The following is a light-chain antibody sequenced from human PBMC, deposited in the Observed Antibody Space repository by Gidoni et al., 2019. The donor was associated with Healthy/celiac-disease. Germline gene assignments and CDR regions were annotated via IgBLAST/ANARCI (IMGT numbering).Light chain of an antibody. Sequence: QSALTQPASVSGPPGQSITIPCTGTSSDVGGYHYFSWSQQHPGKAPKLMIYDVSNRPSGVSNRFSGSRSGNTTSLTISGLQAEDEADYYCSSYTSSSTLYVFGTGTKVTVL. CDR2: DVS. CDR1: SSDVGGYHY. V-gene: IGLV2-14*01. J-gene: IGLJ1*01. CDR3: SSYTSSSTLYV.